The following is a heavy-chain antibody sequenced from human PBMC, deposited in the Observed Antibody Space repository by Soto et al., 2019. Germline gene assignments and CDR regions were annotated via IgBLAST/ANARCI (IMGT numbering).Heavy chain of an antibody. V-gene: IGHV4-39*01. CDR3: ARHQTVTSSGFDY. CDR1: GGSISSSSYY. CDR2: IYYSGST. D-gene: IGHD4-17*01. J-gene: IGHJ4*02. Sequence: QLRLQESGPGLVKPSETLSLTCTVSGGSISSSSYYWGWIRQPPGKGLEWIGSIYYSGSTYYNPSLKSRVTISVVTSRNQFSLTLSSVTAANTAVYYCARHQTVTSSGFDYWGQGTLVTVSS.